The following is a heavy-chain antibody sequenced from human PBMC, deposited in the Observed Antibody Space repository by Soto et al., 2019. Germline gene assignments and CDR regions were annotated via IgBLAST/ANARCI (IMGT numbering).Heavy chain of an antibody. J-gene: IGHJ5*02. CDR1: GFTFSNAW. V-gene: IGHV3-15*07. CDR3: TTDIPPLGVYAWSMVDNWFDP. Sequence: EVQLVESGGGLVKSGGSLRLSCAASGFTFSNAWMNWVRQAPGKGLEWVGRIKSKTDGGTTDYAAPVKGRFTISRDDSKNTLYLQMNSLKTEDTAVYYCTTDIPPLGVYAWSMVDNWFDPWGQGTLVTVSS. D-gene: IGHD2-8*01. CDR2: IKSKTDGGTT.